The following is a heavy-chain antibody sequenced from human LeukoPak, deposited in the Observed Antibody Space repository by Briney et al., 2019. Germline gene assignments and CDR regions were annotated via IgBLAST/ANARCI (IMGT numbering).Heavy chain of an antibody. J-gene: IGHJ5*02. V-gene: IGHV4-4*02. CDR3: AREGSSPTTKHYYGSGSYVFDP. CDR1: GGSISSSNW. CDR2: IYHSGST. Sequence: PSGTLSLTCAVSGGSISSSNWWSWVRQPPGKGLEWIGEIYHSGSTNYNPSLKSRVTISVDKSKNQFSLKLSSVTAADTAVYYCAREGSSPTTKHYYGSGSYVFDPWVQGTLVTVSS. D-gene: IGHD3-10*01.